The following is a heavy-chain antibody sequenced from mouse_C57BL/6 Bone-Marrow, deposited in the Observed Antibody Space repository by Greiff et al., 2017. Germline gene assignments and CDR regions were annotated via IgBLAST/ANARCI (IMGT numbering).Heavy chain of an antibody. J-gene: IGHJ3*01. V-gene: IGHV6-6*01. CDR1: GFTFSDAW. CDR3: TRRQVPVR. CDR2: IRNKANNHAT. Sequence: EVKVEESGGGLVQPGGSMTLSCAASGFTFSDAWMDWVRQSPETGLEWGAEIRNKANNHATYYAESVKGRFTISRDDSKCSVYLQMNSLRAEDTGIYYCTRRQVPVRWGQGTLVTGSA.